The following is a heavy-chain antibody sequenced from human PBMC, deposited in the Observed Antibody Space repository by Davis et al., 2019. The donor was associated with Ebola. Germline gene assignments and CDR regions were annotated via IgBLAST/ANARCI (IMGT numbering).Heavy chain of an antibody. Sequence: MPSETLSLTCTVSGGSIISSSSYWGWIRQPPRKGLEWIGSIYYSGITYYNPSLKSRVTISVDTSKNQFSLKLSSVTAADTAVYYCARAYSSGWNWFDPWGQGTLVTVSS. CDR3: ARAYSSGWNWFDP. CDR1: GGSIISSSSY. CDR2: IYYSGIT. D-gene: IGHD6-19*01. J-gene: IGHJ5*02. V-gene: IGHV4-39*07.